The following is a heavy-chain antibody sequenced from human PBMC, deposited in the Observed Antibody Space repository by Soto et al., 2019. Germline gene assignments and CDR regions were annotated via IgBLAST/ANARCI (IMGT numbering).Heavy chain of an antibody. V-gene: IGHV4-30-2*01. Sequence: PSETLSLTCAVSGGSISSGGYSWSWIRQPPGKGLEWIGYIYHGERTYYNPSLKSRVTISVDRSKNQFSLKLSSVTAADTAVYYCARAEGGIFDYWGQGTLVTVSS. J-gene: IGHJ4*02. CDR1: GGSISSGGYS. CDR3: ARAEGGIFDY. CDR2: IYHGERT.